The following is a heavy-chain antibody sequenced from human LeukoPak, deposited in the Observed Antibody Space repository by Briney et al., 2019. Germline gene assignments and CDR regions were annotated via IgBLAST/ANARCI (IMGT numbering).Heavy chain of an antibody. CDR3: ARTKTVYGSGKDTTTLAPDY. Sequence: KASETLSLTCTVSGGSISSYYWSWIRQPPGKGLEWIGYIYYSGSTNYNPSLKSRVTISADTSKNQFSLKLSSVTAADTAVYYCARTKTVYGSGKDTTTLAPDYWGQGTLVTVSS. CDR2: IYYSGST. D-gene: IGHD3-10*01. J-gene: IGHJ4*02. CDR1: GGSISSYY. V-gene: IGHV4-59*01.